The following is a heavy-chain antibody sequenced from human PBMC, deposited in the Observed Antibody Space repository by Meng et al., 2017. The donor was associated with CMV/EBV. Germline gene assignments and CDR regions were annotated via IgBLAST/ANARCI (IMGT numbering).Heavy chain of an antibody. CDR1: GYTFTRFH. D-gene: IGHD4-17*01. V-gene: IGHV1-46*01. CDR2: IIPSSGST. CDR3: ARDYGDYVFDY. J-gene: IGHJ4*02. Sequence: ASVKVSCKTSGYTFTRFHMHWVRQAPGQGLEWMGQIIPSSGSTTYAPRFQGRVTMTRDTSTSTVYMELNSLRSEDTAVYSCARDYGDYVFDYWGQGTLVTVSS.